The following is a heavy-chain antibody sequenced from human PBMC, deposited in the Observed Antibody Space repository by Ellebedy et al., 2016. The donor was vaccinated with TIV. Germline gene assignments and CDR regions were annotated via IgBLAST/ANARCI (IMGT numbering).Heavy chain of an antibody. CDR2: IYSDAAT. CDR3: ARGFRFGMDV. V-gene: IGHV3-66*01. CDR1: GFTFSSYA. Sequence: PGGSLRLSCAASGFTFSSYAASWVRQAPGKGLEWLLVIYSDAATYYADSVKGRFTISRDNSKNTLYLQMNSLRAEDTAVYYCARGFRFGMDVWGQGTTVTVPS. D-gene: IGHD3-10*01. J-gene: IGHJ6*02.